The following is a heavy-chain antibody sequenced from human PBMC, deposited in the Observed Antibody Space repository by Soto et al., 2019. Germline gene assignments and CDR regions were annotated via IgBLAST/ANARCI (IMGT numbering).Heavy chain of an antibody. D-gene: IGHD2-21*02. CDR3: AREIVTAGGHNSFDP. V-gene: IGHV4-4*02. CDR1: GGTVASSHW. CDR2: VYHTGDT. J-gene: IGHJ5*02. Sequence: PSETLSLTCGVSGGTVASSHWGSWVRQSPGRGLEWIGNVYHTGDTNFNPSLQSRVTFSVDKSNNQFSLRLTSVTAADTAVYFCAREIVTAGGHNSFDPWGPGTLVTVSS.